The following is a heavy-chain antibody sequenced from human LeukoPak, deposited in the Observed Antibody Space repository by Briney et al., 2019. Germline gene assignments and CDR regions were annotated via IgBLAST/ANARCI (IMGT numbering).Heavy chain of an antibody. D-gene: IGHD2-15*01. J-gene: IGHJ6*02. CDR1: GYTFTIYD. CDR2: MNPNSGNT. Sequence: ASVNVSFKASGYTFTIYDINWVRQATGQGLEWMGWMNPNSGNTGYAQKFQGRVTMTRNTSITTAYMELSSLRSEDTAVYYCARGGDRYCSGGSCHKYYYGMDVWGQGTTVTVSS. V-gene: IGHV1-8*01. CDR3: ARGGDRYCSGGSCHKYYYGMDV.